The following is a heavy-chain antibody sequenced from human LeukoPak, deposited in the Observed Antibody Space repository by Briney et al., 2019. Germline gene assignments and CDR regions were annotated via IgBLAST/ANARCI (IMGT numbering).Heavy chain of an antibody. CDR1: GFTFSSYW. V-gene: IGHV3-74*01. CDR2: IKSDGST. CDR3: AKSSLDSSGYYLDY. Sequence: GGSLRLSCAASGFTFSSYWMHWVRQAPGKGLVWVSRIKSDGSTNYADSVKGRFTISRDNAKNTVSLQMNSLRAEDTGVYYCAKSSLDSSGYYLDYWGHGTLVTVSS. J-gene: IGHJ4*01. D-gene: IGHD3-22*01.